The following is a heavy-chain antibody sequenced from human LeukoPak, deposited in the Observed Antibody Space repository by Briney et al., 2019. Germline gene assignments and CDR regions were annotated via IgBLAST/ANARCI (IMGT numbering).Heavy chain of an antibody. V-gene: IGHV4-59*08. D-gene: IGHD1-26*01. CDR3: ARHFMGGSYNWFDP. CDR2: IYYSGST. J-gene: IGHJ5*02. CDR1: GGSISSYY. Sequence: SETLSLTCTVSGGSISSYYWSWIRQPPGKGLEWIGYIYYSGSTNYNPSLKSRVTISVDTSQNQFSLKLSSVTAADTAVYYCARHFMGGSYNWFDPWGQGTLVTVSS.